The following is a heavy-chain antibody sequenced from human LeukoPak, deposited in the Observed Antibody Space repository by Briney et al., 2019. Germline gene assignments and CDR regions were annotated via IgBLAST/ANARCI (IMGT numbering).Heavy chain of an antibody. J-gene: IGHJ4*02. V-gene: IGHV4-39*07. D-gene: IGHD3-16*02. CDR1: GGSISSSSYY. Sequence: PSETLSLTCTVSGGSISSSSYYWGWIRQPPGKGLEWIGSIYYSGSTNYNPSLKSRVTISVDTSKNQFSLKLSSVTAADTAVYYCARGSPLMITFGGVIDPMGYWGQGTLVTVSS. CDR2: IYYSGST. CDR3: ARGSPLMITFGGVIDPMGY.